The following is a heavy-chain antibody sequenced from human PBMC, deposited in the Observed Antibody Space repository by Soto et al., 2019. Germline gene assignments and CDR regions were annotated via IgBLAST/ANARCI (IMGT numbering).Heavy chain of an antibody. D-gene: IGHD6-25*01. J-gene: IGHJ5*02. CDR3: AREGPGYRSSWHGATGWFDP. CDR2: IYPTGDT. CDR1: GDSINSYY. V-gene: IGHV4-4*07. Sequence: QVQLQESGPGLVKPSETLSLTCTVSGDSINSYYWSWMRQPAGKGLEWIGRIYPTGDTNYNPSLQSRVTMSVDTSTNQFSLSLSSLTAADTAVYYCAREGPGYRSSWHGATGWFDPWGQGTLVTVSS.